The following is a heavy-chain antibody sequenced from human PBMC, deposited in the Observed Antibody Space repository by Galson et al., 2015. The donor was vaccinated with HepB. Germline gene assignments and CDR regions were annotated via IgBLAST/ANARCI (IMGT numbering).Heavy chain of an antibody. J-gene: IGHJ4*02. CDR3: ARDHDILTGYPRGFDY. D-gene: IGHD3-9*01. CDR1: GFTFSSYA. Sequence: SLRLSCAASGFTFSSYAMHWVRQAPGKGLEWVAVISYDGSNKYYADSVKGRFTISRDNSKNTLYLQMNSLRAEDTAVYYCARDHDILTGYPRGFDYWGQGTLVTVSS. CDR2: ISYDGSNK. V-gene: IGHV3-30-3*01.